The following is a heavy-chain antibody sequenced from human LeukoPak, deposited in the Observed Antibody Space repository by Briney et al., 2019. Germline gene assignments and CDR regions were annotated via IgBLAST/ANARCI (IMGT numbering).Heavy chain of an antibody. D-gene: IGHD6-13*01. V-gene: IGHV1-2*02. CDR1: GYTFTGYY. CDR2: INPNSGGT. Sequence: ASVKVSCKASGYTFTGYYMHWVRQAPGQGLEWMGWINPNSGGTNYAQKFQGRVTMTRDTSISTAYMELSGLRSDDTAVYYCARVSSSGWYQAVWDYYYYMDVWGKGTTVTISS. J-gene: IGHJ6*03. CDR3: ARVSSSGWYQAVWDYYYYMDV.